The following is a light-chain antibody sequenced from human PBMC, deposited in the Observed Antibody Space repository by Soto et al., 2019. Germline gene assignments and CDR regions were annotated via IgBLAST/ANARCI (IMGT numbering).Light chain of an antibody. CDR3: QQYDTSPYT. V-gene: IGKV3-20*01. Sequence: EIVLTQSPDTLSLSPGEGVTLSCRASETVRAYLACHQQQRGQAPRLLIFGAFTRASGIPDRFSGSGSGTYFSLTISRLGPDDLVVYYCQQYDTSPYTFGQGAKLEIK. CDR2: GAF. J-gene: IGKJ2*01. CDR1: ETVRAY.